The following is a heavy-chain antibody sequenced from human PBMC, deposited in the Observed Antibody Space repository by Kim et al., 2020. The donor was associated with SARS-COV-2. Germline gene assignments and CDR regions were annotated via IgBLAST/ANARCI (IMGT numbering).Heavy chain of an antibody. J-gene: IGHJ4*02. Sequence: GGSLRLSCAASGFTFSDYWMSWVRQAPGKGLEWVANIMKDGSETSYLDSVKGRFTISRDNAQNSLYLAMNSLRGEDTAVYYCARGRWFGDSYYFDYWGQGTLVTVSS. CDR2: IMKDGSET. V-gene: IGHV3-7*01. CDR3: ARGRWFGDSYYFDY. CDR1: GFTFSDYW. D-gene: IGHD3-10*01.